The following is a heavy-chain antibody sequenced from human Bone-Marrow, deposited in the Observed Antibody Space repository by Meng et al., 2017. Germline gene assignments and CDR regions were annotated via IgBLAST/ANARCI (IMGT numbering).Heavy chain of an antibody. Sequence: QGQLVESGAEGKKPGASVRVSCKASGYTFTSYYMHWVRQAPGQGLEWMGIINPSGGSTSYAQKFQGRVTMTRDTSTSTVYMELSSLRSEDTAVYYCARDQAKMEGFDYWGQGTLVTVSS. CDR1: GYTFTSYY. J-gene: IGHJ4*02. CDR3: ARDQAKMEGFDY. CDR2: INPSGGST. V-gene: IGHV1-46*01. D-gene: IGHD5-24*01.